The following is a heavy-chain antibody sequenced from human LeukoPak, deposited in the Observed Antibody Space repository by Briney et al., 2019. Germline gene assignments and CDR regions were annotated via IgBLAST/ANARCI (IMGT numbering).Heavy chain of an antibody. V-gene: IGHV4-34*01. J-gene: IGHJ5*02. CDR1: GGSFSGYY. D-gene: IGHD2-2*01. CDR2: INHSGST. CDR3: ARGVIVVVPAAISWEGFDP. Sequence: SETLSLTCAVYGGSFSGYYWSWIRQPPGKGLEWIGEINHSGSTNYNPSLKSRVTISVDTSKNQFSLKLSSVAAADTAVYYCARGVIVVVPAAISWEGFDPWGQGTLVTVSS.